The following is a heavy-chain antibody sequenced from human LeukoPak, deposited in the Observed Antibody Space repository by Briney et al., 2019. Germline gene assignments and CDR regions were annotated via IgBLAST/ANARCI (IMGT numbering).Heavy chain of an antibody. D-gene: IGHD6-13*01. CDR1: GGSISSYY. V-gene: IGHV4-59*08. J-gene: IGHJ3*02. CDR3: ARHYSSSWTDAFDI. CDR2: IYYSGST. Sequence: KPSETLSLTCTVSGGSISSYYWSWIRQPPGKGLEWIGYIYYSGSTNYNPSLKSRVTISVDTSKNQFSLKLSSVTAADTAVHYCARHYSSSWTDAFDIWGQGTMVTVSS.